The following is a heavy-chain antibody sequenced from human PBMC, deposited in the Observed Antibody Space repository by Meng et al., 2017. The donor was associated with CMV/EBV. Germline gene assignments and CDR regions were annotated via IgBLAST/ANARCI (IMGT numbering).Heavy chain of an antibody. CDR3: ARVDSGSYSFDL. Sequence: CAASGFTFSDYYMSWIRQAPGKGLEWVSYISSSDSTIYYADSVKGRFTISRDNAKNSLYLQMNSLRAEDTAVYYCARVDSGSYSFDLWGRGTLVTVSS. J-gene: IGHJ2*01. V-gene: IGHV3-11*01. D-gene: IGHD1-26*01. CDR1: GFTFSDYY. CDR2: ISSSDSTI.